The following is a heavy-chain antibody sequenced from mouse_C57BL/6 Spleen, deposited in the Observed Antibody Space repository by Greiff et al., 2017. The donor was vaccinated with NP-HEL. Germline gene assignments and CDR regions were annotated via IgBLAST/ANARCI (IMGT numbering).Heavy chain of an antibody. D-gene: IGHD1-1*01. Sequence: VQLQESGAELVRPGTSVKVSCKASGYAFTNYLIEWVKQRPGQGLEWIGVINPGSGGTNYNEQFTGQATLTADKSSSKADMQLSRMRYEDSAVYICAREFTTVVAEGFAYWGQGTLVTVSA. V-gene: IGHV1-54*01. J-gene: IGHJ3*01. CDR2: INPGSGGT. CDR3: AREFTTVVAEGFAY. CDR1: GYAFTNYL.